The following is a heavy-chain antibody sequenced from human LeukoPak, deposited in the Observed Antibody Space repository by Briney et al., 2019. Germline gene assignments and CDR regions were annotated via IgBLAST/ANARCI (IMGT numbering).Heavy chain of an antibody. Sequence: ASVKVSCKASGYTFTSYYMHWVRQAPGQGLEWMGIINPSGGSTSYAQKFQGRVTMTRDMSTSTVYMELSSLRSEDTAVYYCARDFPVYCSGGSCYYDYWGQGTLVTVSS. J-gene: IGHJ4*02. CDR3: ARDFPVYCSGGSCYYDY. CDR1: GYTFTSYY. CDR2: INPSGGST. D-gene: IGHD2-15*01. V-gene: IGHV1-46*01.